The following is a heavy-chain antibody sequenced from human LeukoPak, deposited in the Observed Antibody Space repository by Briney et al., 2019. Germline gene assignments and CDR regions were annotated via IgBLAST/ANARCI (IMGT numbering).Heavy chain of an antibody. D-gene: IGHD3-16*01. V-gene: IGHV4-39*07. J-gene: IGHJ4*02. CDR3: ARDLDGQNSSRGSYFDY. CDR1: GGSITSSSYY. Sequence: SETLSLTCTVSGGSITSSSYYWGWIRQPPGKGLEWIGSIYYSGTTYYNPSLKSRLTISIDTSKSQFSLRLSSVTAADTAVYYCARDLDGQNSSRGSYFDYWGQGTLVTVSS. CDR2: IYYSGTT.